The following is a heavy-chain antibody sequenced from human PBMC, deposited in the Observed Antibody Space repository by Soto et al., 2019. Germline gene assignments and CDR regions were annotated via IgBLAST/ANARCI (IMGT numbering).Heavy chain of an antibody. D-gene: IGHD3-22*01. CDR3: ARGSGFDNGGAFDI. CDR2: IIPIFGTR. CDR1: GGTFSNYG. Sequence: QVPLVQSGAEVKKPGSSVKVSCKASGGTFSNYGISWVRQAPGEGLEWMGGIIPIFGTRNYAQKFQGRVTITADKSTSTAYMELRSLRSEDTALYYCARGSGFDNGGAFDIWGQGTMVTVSS. V-gene: IGHV1-69*06. J-gene: IGHJ3*02.